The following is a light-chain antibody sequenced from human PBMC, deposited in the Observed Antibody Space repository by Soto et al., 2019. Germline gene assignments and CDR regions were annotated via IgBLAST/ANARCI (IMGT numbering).Light chain of an antibody. Sequence: QSVLTQPASVSGSPGQSITISCTGTSSDVGGYDYVSWYQLHPGKAPKLMVFEVSNRPSGVSYRFSGSKSGNTASLTISGLQAEDEAVYFCSSYTSSSTYVFGTGTKVTVL. CDR2: EVS. CDR3: SSYTSSSTYV. V-gene: IGLV2-14*01. CDR1: SSDVGGYDY. J-gene: IGLJ1*01.